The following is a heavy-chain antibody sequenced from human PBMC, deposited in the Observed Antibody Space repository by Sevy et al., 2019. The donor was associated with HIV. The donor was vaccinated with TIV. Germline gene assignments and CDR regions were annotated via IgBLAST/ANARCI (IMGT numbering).Heavy chain of an antibody. Sequence: GGSLRLSCTGSGFTVDDYAVSWVRQAPGKGLEWVGFIRSEAYGGTTAYGASVKGRFTISRDDSKNIAYLQMNSLKTDDTAVYYCTRNIRDLVPYYYYYMDVWGKGTTVTVSS. CDR1: GFTVDDYA. V-gene: IGHV3-49*04. J-gene: IGHJ6*03. D-gene: IGHD6-13*01. CDR2: IRSEAYGGTT. CDR3: TRNIRDLVPYYYYYMDV.